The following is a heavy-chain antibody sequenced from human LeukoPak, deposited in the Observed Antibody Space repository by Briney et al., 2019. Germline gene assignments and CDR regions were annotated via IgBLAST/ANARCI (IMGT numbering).Heavy chain of an antibody. Sequence: GGSLRLSCEGSGFSFSNYWMTWFLQAPGRGLEWVANIKQDGSEKNNVDSVEGRFTISRDNAKKSLYLQMNSLRAEDSAVYYCATSGRGNTYGYYYYLGVWGKGTTVIVSS. J-gene: IGHJ6*03. V-gene: IGHV3-7*01. CDR1: GFSFSNYW. CDR2: IKQDGSEK. D-gene: IGHD3-10*01. CDR3: ATSGRGNTYGYYYYLGV.